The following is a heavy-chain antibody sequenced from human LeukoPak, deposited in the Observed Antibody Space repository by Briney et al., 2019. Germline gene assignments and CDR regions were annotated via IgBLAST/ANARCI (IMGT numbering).Heavy chain of an antibody. CDR1: GFTVSSNY. J-gene: IGHJ5*02. D-gene: IGHD3-22*01. V-gene: IGHV3-53*04. CDR2: IYSGGST. Sequence: GGSLRLSCAASGFTVSSNYMSWVRQAPGKGLEWVSVIYSGGSTYYADSVKGRFTISRHNSKNTLYLQTNSLRAEDTAVYYCAAQPTYYYDSSGYYPWGQGTLVTVSS. CDR3: AAQPTYYYDSSGYYP.